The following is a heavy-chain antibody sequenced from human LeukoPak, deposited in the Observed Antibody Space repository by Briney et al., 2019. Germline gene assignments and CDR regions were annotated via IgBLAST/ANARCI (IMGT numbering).Heavy chain of an antibody. D-gene: IGHD6-19*01. CDR2: IYTSGST. CDR3: ARGQYYYYYYYMDV. V-gene: IGHV4-61*02. CDR1: GGSISSGSYY. J-gene: IGHJ6*03. Sequence: SESLSLTCTVSGGSISSGSYYWSWIRQPAGKGLEWIGRIYTSGSTNYNPSLKSRVTISVDTSKNQFSLKLSSVTAADTAVYYCARGQYYYYYYYMDVWGKGTTVTVSS.